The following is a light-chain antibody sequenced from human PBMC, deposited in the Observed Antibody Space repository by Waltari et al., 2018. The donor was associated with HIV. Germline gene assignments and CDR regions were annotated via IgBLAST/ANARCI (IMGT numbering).Light chain of an antibody. CDR1: QTVDNNY. CDR3: QQYGTSPRT. V-gene: IGKV3-20*01. J-gene: IGKJ2*01. CDR2: GAS. Sequence: EIVLTQSPGTLSLSPGERATLPCRASQTVDNNYLAWYQHRPGQAPRLLIFGASSRATGIPDRFSASGSGTDFTLTISSLDPSDYALYYCQQYGTSPRTFGQGTRVEIK.